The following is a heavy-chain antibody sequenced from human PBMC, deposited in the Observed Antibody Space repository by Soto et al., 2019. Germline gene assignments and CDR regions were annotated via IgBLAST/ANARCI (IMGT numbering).Heavy chain of an antibody. CDR3: ARDPDGSGPNFDY. CDR1: GFTFSSYA. J-gene: IGHJ4*02. V-gene: IGHV3-23*01. D-gene: IGHD3-10*01. CDR2: ISGSGGST. Sequence: EVQLLESGGGLVQPGGSLRLSCAASGFTFSSYAMNWVRQAPGKGLEWVSGISGSGGSTYSADSVKGRFTISRDNSKNTLFLQMNSLRAEDTAVYYCARDPDGSGPNFDYWGQGTLVTVSS.